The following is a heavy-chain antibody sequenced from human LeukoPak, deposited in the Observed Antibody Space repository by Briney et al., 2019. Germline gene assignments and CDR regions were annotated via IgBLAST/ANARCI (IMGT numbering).Heavy chain of an antibody. Sequence: GGSLRLSCAASGFTVSGNYMSWVRQAPGKGLEWVSVIYSGGTTYYADSVKGRFTISRDNSKNTLYLQMNSLRAEDTAVYYCAKDRRGSSWYGTLDYWGQGTLVTVSS. V-gene: IGHV3-53*01. D-gene: IGHD6-13*01. CDR3: AKDRRGSSWYGTLDY. J-gene: IGHJ4*02. CDR2: IYSGGTT. CDR1: GFTVSGNY.